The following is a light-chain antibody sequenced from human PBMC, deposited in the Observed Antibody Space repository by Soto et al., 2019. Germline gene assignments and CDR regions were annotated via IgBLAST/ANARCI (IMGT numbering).Light chain of an antibody. J-gene: IGKJ3*01. CDR2: AAS. CDR3: XQSYXXLFT. V-gene: IGKV1-39*01. CDR1: QSISSY. Sequence: DIQMTQSPSSLSAPVVDRFTLTCRASQSISSYLNWYQQKPGKAPKLLIYAASSLQSGVPSRFSGSGSGTDFTLTISSLQPEDFATYYXXQSYXXLFTFGPGTKVDIK.